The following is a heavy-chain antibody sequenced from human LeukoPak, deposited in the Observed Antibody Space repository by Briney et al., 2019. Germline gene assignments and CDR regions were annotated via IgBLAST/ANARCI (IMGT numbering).Heavy chain of an antibody. CDR1: GFTFSSYE. D-gene: IGHD3-22*01. CDR2: ISSSGSTI. Sequence: GGSLRLSCAASGFTFSSYEMNWVRQAPGKGLEWVSYISSSGSTIYYADSVKGRFTISRDNSKNTLYLQMNSLRAEDTAVYYCAKGGRYYYDSSGYYNTYYYYYMDVWGKGTTVTVSS. V-gene: IGHV3-48*03. CDR3: AKGGRYYYDSSGYYNTYYYYYMDV. J-gene: IGHJ6*03.